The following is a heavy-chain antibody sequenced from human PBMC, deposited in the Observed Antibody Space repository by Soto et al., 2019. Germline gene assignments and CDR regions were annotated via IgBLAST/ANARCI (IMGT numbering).Heavy chain of an antibody. Sequence: EVQLVESGGGLVQPGGSLRLSCAASGFTVGSNYMSWVHQAPGKGLEWVSVIYTDGRTYYADSVKGRFAISRDNSMNTVYIQMTNLRAVDAAVYYCARSLGYSSVDWWGQGTLVTVSS. J-gene: IGHJ4*02. CDR3: ARSLGYSSVDW. D-gene: IGHD6-19*01. CDR2: IYTDGRT. CDR1: GFTVGSNY. V-gene: IGHV3-66*01.